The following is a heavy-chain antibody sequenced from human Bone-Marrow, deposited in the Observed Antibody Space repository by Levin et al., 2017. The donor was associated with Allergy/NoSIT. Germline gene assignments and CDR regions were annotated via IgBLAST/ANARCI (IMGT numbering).Heavy chain of an antibody. D-gene: IGHD2-15*01. CDR1: GFSLSASGAG. V-gene: IGHV2-5*02. CDR3: AHNTGYTSNCYESDAFDF. J-gene: IGHJ3*01. Sequence: SGPTLVKPTQTLTLTCTVSGFSLSASGAGVGWTRPPPGKALEWLALIYWDDDKRYSPSLRSRLSVTKDTPKNQVVLTLTDMDPVDTATYYCAHNTGYTSNCYESDAFDFWGQGTMVTVSS. CDR2: IYWDDDK.